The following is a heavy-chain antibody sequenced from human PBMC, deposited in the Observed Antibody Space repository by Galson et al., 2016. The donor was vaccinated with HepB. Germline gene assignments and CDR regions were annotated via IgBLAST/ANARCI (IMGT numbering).Heavy chain of an antibody. CDR1: GGTFST. J-gene: IGHJ4*02. Sequence: SVKVSCKASGGTFSTINWVRQAPGQGLEWMGRIIPIFGSTNYAQKFQGRVTITADESTNTAYMELNSLRSEDTAVYYCARGLSGYPYSFDQWGQGTLVTVSS. CDR2: IIPIFGST. CDR3: ARGLSGYPYSFDQ. V-gene: IGHV1-69*13. D-gene: IGHD5-12*01.